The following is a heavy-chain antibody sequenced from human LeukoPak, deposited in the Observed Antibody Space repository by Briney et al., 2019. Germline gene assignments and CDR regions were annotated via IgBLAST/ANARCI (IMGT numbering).Heavy chain of an antibody. D-gene: IGHD3-10*01. V-gene: IGHV3-11*04. J-gene: IGHJ6*03. Sequence: GGSLRLSCAASGLTFSDCYMTWIRQVPGKGLEWVSYISSSGTTIYYADSVKGRFTISRDNAKKSLYLQMNSLRAEDTAVYYCARGGGGILKAYYNYMDVWGKGTTVTVSS. CDR3: ARGGGGILKAYYNYMDV. CDR2: ISSSGTTI. CDR1: GLTFSDCY.